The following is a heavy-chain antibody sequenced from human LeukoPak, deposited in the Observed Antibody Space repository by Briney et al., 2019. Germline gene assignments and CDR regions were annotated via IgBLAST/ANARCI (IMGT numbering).Heavy chain of an antibody. CDR3: ARGLQVIYGMDV. CDR1: GFTFSSYG. Sequence: GGSLRLSCAASGFTFSSYGMNWVRQAPGKGPEWVAVIWYDGSNKYYADSVKGRFTISRDNSKNTLYLQMNSLRAEDTAVYYCARGLQVIYGMDVWGKGTTVTVSS. CDR2: IWYDGSNK. D-gene: IGHD2-21*01. V-gene: IGHV3-33*01. J-gene: IGHJ6*04.